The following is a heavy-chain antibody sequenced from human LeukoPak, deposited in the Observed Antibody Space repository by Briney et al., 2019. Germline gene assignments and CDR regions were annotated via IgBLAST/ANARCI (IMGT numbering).Heavy chain of an antibody. CDR1: GGSISSYY. CDR3: VRGGHYYGPGD. D-gene: IGHD3-10*01. Sequence: PSETLSLTCTVSGGSISSYYWSWIRQPAGKGLEWIGRTYTSGSINYNPSLKSRVTMSVDTSKNQFSLKLNSVTAADTAVYYCVRGGHYYGPGDWGQGTLVTVSS. J-gene: IGHJ4*02. V-gene: IGHV4-4*07. CDR2: TYTSGSI.